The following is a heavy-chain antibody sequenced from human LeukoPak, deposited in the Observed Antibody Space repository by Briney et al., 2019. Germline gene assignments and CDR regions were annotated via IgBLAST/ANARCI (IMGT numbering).Heavy chain of an antibody. Sequence: GGSRHISGKGPGSTFTTYWIAWVRQLPGKGLEWIGIIYPADSDTRYTPSFQGQVTISADKSISTAYLQWSSLKASDTAMYYCARLYGQRVDYWGQGTLVTVSS. CDR3: ARLYGQRVDY. J-gene: IGHJ4*02. CDR2: IYPADSDT. D-gene: IGHD2-8*01. V-gene: IGHV5-51*01. CDR1: GSTFTTYW.